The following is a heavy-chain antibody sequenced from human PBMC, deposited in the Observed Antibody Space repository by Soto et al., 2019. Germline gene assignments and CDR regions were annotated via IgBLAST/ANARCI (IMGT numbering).Heavy chain of an antibody. CDR1: GHSFTRPSDY. CDR3: IRDRAGAAADS. Sequence: QVQLVQSGAEVKMPGASVKVTCKASGHSFTRPSDYMHWVRQAPGQGLEWVGIINLSDGSTSYAQRSQGRVTLTSDTSTRTLYLELSSLSSDDTAIYYCIRDRAGAAADSWGQGTLVTVSS. V-gene: IGHV1-46*03. CDR2: INLSDGST. J-gene: IGHJ5*01. D-gene: IGHD3-10*01.